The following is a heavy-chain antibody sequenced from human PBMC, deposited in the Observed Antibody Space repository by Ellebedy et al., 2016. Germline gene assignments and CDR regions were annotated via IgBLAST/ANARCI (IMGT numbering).Heavy chain of an antibody. CDR2: AYYRSKWSS. V-gene: IGHV6-1*01. Sequence: SQTLSLTCAISGDSVSSNSVGWHWIRQSPSRGLEWLGRAYYRSKWSSDYEESVKSRITISPDTSKNQFSLQLNSVTPEDTAVYYCARGHNYAFGYWGQGTLVTVSS. D-gene: IGHD5-18*01. J-gene: IGHJ4*02. CDR1: GDSVSSNSVG. CDR3: ARGHNYAFGY.